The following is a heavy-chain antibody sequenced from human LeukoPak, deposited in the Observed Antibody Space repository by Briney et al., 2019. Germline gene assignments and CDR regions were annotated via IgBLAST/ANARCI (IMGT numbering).Heavy chain of an antibody. CDR3: ARTRGDSSSWSPPPTDAFDI. D-gene: IGHD6-13*01. J-gene: IGHJ3*02. Sequence: SETLSLTCTVSGGSISSYYWSWIRQPPGKGLEWIGYIYYSGSTNYNPSLKSRVTISVDTSKNQFSLKLSSVTAADTAVYYCARTRGDSSSWSPPPTDAFDIWGQGTMVTVSS. CDR2: IYYSGST. CDR1: GGSISSYY. V-gene: IGHV4-59*01.